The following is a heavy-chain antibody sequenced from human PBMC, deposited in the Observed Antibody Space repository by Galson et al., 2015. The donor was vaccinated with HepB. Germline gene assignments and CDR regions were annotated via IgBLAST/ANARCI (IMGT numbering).Heavy chain of an antibody. Sequence: SLRLSCAASGFTFSTYSMNWVRQAPGKGLEWVSYITSSSSSIYYADSVKGRFTISRDNAKNSLYLQMNSLRDEDTAVYYCARDGAYYDSSVFDSWGQGTLVIVSS. J-gene: IGHJ4*02. CDR1: GFTFSTYS. CDR3: ARDGAYYDSSVFDS. D-gene: IGHD3-22*01. CDR2: ITSSSSSI. V-gene: IGHV3-48*02.